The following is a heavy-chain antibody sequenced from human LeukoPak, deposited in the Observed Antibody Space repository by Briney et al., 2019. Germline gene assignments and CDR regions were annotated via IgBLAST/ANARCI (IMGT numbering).Heavy chain of an antibody. CDR2: IFHSGST. CDR1: GGSISITY. D-gene: IGHD3-9*01. CDR3: PRLNYANLTGHIGWFDP. J-gene: IGHJ5*02. V-gene: IGHV4-59*01. Sequence: PSETLSLTCTVSGGSISITYWSWIRQPPGKGLEWIGYIFHSGSTNYNPSLKSRVTISLDTSKNQSSLKLSSVSAADTAVYYCPRLNYANLTGHIGWFDPWGQGTTVIVSS.